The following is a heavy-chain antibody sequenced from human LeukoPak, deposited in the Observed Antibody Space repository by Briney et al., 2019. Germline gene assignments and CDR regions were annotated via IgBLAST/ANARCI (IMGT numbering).Heavy chain of an antibody. CDR2: ISSSSSYI. CDR1: GFTFSSYS. J-gene: IGHJ4*02. D-gene: IGHD3-10*01. V-gene: IGHV3-21*04. CDR3: ASMVRGVPSYYFDY. Sequence: GGSLRLSCAASGFTFSSYSMNWVRQAPGKGLEWVSSISSSSSYIYYADSVKGRFTISRDNAKNSLYLQMNSLRAEDTAVYYCASMVRGVPSYYFDYWGQGTLVTVSS.